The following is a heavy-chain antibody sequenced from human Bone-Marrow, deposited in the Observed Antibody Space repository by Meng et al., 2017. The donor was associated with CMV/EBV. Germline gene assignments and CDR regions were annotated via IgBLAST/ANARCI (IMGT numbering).Heavy chain of an antibody. Sequence: GESLKISCVASGFTFRSYWMNWVRQAPGKGLEWVAFIRYDGSNKYYADSVKDRFTISKDNSKNTLYLQMNSLRTDDTAVYYCAKPSPNNWLDPWGQGTLVTVSS. CDR1: GFTFRSYW. CDR2: IRYDGSNK. J-gene: IGHJ5*02. V-gene: IGHV3-30*02. CDR3: AKPSPNNWLDP.